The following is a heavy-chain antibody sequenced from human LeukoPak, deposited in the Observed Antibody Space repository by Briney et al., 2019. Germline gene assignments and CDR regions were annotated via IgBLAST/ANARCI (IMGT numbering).Heavy chain of an antibody. J-gene: IGHJ3*02. Sequence: GASLRLSCAASGFTFSSYAMHSVRQAPGKGLEWVEVISYDGSNKYYAHSVKGRFTISRDNSKNTLYLQMISLRAEDTAVYYCAITSTLFADTFDIWGQGRMVTVSS. CDR1: GFTFSSYA. CDR3: AITSTLFADTFDI. V-gene: IGHV3-30-3*01. CDR2: ISYDGSNK.